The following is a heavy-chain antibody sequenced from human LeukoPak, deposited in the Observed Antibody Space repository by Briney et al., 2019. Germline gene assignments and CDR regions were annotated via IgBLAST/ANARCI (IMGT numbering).Heavy chain of an antibody. CDR2: MNPNSGNT. J-gene: IGHJ4*02. V-gene: IGHV1-8*03. Sequence: ASVKVSCKASGYTFSKFDINWVRQAPGQGLEWMGWMNPNSGNTGYAQKFQGRVTITKDTSISTAYMELSSLRSEDTAVYYCARGPAYRYCSGDCYHTDYWGQGTLVTVSS. D-gene: IGHD2-21*02. CDR3: ARGPAYRYCSGDCYHTDY. CDR1: GYTFSKFD.